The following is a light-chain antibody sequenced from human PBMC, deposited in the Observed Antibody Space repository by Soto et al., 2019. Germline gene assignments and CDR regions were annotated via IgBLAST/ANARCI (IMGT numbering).Light chain of an antibody. J-gene: IGLJ3*02. CDR3: QTWGTGIRV. Sequence: QLVLTQSPSASASLGASVKLTCTLSSGHSSYAIAWHQQQPEKGPRYLMKVNSDGSHSKGDGIPDRFSGSSSGAERYLIISSLQSEDEADYDGQTWGTGIRVFGVGTKLPVL. CDR2: VNSDGSH. V-gene: IGLV4-69*01. CDR1: SGHSSYA.